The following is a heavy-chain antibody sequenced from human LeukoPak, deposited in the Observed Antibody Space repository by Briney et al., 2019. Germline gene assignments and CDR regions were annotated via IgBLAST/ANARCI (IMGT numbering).Heavy chain of an antibody. V-gene: IGHV4-39*07. CDR2: MFYSEST. Sequence: GSLRLSCAASGFTFSSYAMSWVRQPPGKGLEWIGSMFYSESTYYNPSLRSRVTISVDTSKNQFSLKLSSVTAADTAVYYCARGVQLWLMSKRYFDYWGQGTLVTVSS. J-gene: IGHJ4*02. CDR1: GFTFSSYA. CDR3: ARGVQLWLMSKRYFDY. D-gene: IGHD5-18*01.